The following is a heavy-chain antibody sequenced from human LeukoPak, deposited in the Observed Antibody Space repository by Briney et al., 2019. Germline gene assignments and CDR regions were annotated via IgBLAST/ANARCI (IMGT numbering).Heavy chain of an antibody. V-gene: IGHV3-30*02. J-gene: IGHJ4*02. D-gene: IGHD1-26*01. CDR1: GFIFSNYA. CDR3: AKDKRSGKWGRVEY. Sequence: GGSLGLSCAASGFIFSNYAMHWVRQAPGKGLEWVAFIRSDGSNKYYADSVKGRFTISRDNSKNTLYLQMNSLRPEDTAVYYCAKDKRSGKWGRVEYWGQGTLVTVSS. CDR2: IRSDGSNK.